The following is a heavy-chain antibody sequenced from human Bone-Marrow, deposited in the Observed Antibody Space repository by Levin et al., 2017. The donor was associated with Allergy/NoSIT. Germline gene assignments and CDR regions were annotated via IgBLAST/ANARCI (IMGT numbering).Heavy chain of an antibody. V-gene: IGHV3-74*01. J-gene: IGHJ3*02. CDR3: ARDHQMGDYCGGDCSPYNDAFDI. CDR1: GFTFSSYW. Sequence: GGSLRLSCAASGFTFSSYWMHWVRQAPGKGLVWVSRINSDGSSTSYADSVKGRFTISRDNAKNTLYLQMNSLRAEDTAVYYCARDHQMGDYCGGDCSPYNDAFDIWGQGTMVTVSS. CDR2: INSDGSST. D-gene: IGHD2-21*02.